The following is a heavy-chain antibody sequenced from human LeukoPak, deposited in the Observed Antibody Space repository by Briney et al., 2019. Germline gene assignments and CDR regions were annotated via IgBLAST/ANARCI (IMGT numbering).Heavy chain of an antibody. Sequence: PGGSLRLSCAASGFTFDDYTMHWVRQAPGKGLEWVSLISWDGGSTYYADSVKGRFTISRDNSKNSLYLQMNSLRTEDTALYYCAKDPFPYCSSTSCYLFSYWGQGTLVTVSS. D-gene: IGHD2-2*01. CDR3: AKDPFPYCSSTSCYLFSY. V-gene: IGHV3-43*01. CDR2: ISWDGGST. J-gene: IGHJ4*02. CDR1: GFTFDDYT.